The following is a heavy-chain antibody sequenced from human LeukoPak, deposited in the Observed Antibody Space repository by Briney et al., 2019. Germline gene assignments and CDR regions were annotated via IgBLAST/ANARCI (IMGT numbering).Heavy chain of an antibody. D-gene: IGHD6-6*01. J-gene: IGHJ4*02. CDR2: IIPIFGSA. Sequence: SVKVSCKASGGTFSSYAISWVRQAPGQGLEWMGGIIPIFGSANYAQKFQGRVTITADKSTSTAYMELSSLRSEDTAVYYCARDGEYSSSFDYWGQGTLVTVSS. CDR1: GGTFSSYA. V-gene: IGHV1-69*06. CDR3: ARDGEYSSSFDY.